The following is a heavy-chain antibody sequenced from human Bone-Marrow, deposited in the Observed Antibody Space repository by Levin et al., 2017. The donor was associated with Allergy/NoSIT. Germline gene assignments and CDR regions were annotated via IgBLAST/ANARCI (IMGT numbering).Heavy chain of an antibody. CDR3: ARDIQAPYGDYDWYFDL. J-gene: IGHJ2*01. Sequence: SVKVSCKASGGTFSSYAISWVRQAPGQGLEWMGGIIPIFGTANYAQKFQGRVTITADKSTSTAYMELSSLRSEDTAVYYCARDIQAPYGDYDWYFDLWGRGTLVTVSS. CDR1: GGTFSSYA. V-gene: IGHV1-69*06. D-gene: IGHD4-17*01. CDR2: IIPIFGTA.